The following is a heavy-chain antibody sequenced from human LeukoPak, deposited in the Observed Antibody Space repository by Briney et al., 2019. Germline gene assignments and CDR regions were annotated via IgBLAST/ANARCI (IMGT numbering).Heavy chain of an antibody. D-gene: IGHD4-23*01. Sequence: ASVKVSCKASGYTFTSYAMNWVRQAPGQGLEWMGWINPNSGGTNYAQKFQGRVTMTRDTSISTAYMELSRLRSDDTAVYYCARGYYIGNLNSVGYWGQGTLVTVSS. J-gene: IGHJ4*02. CDR3: ARGYYIGNLNSVGY. CDR2: INPNSGGT. CDR1: GYTFTSYA. V-gene: IGHV1-2*02.